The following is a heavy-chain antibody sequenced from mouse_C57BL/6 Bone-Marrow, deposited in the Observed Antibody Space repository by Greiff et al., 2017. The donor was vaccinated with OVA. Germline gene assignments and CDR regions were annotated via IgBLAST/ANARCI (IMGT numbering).Heavy chain of an antibody. CDR3: ARWRDYYGSTLYYFDY. CDR1: GYAFSSSW. J-gene: IGHJ2*01. D-gene: IGHD1-1*01. Sequence: VQLQQSGPELVKPGASVKISCKASGYAFSSSWMNWVKQRPGKGLEWIGRIYPGDGDTNYNGKFKGKATLTADKSSSTAYMQLSSLTSEDSAVYFCARWRDYYGSTLYYFDYWGQGTTLTVSS. V-gene: IGHV1-82*01. CDR2: IYPGDGDT.